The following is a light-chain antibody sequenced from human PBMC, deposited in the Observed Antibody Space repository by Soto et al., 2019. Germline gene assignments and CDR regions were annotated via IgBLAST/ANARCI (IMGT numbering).Light chain of an antibody. V-gene: IGKV1-33*01. CDR3: QQYDNLPYT. Sequence: DIQMTQSPSSLSASAGDRVTITCQASQDIRNHLNWYQQKPGKAPKLLIYDASNVERGDPSRFSGRGSGTDFTFTINSLQSEDVAPYFCQQYDNLPYTFGQGTKLKI. CDR1: QDIRNH. J-gene: IGKJ2*01. CDR2: DAS.